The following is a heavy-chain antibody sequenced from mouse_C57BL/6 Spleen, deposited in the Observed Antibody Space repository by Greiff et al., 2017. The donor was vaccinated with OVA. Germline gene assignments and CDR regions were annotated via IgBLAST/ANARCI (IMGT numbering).Heavy chain of an antibody. CDR3: AYYGSSYVDY. V-gene: IGHV1-64*01. CDR1: GYTFTCYW. Sequence: QVQLQQPGAELVKPGASVKLSCKASGYTFTCYWMHWVKQRPGQGLEWIGMIHPNSGSTNYNEKFKSKATLTVDKSSSTAYMQLSSLTSEDSAVYYCAYYGSSYVDYWGQGTTLTVSS. D-gene: IGHD1-1*01. CDR2: IHPNSGST. J-gene: IGHJ2*01.